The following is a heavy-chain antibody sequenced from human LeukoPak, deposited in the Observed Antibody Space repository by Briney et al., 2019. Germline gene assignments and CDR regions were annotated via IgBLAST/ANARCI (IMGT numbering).Heavy chain of an antibody. V-gene: IGHV3-49*04. Sequence: GGSLRLSCTTSGFTFGDYALTWVRQAPGKGLEWVGFHRSKAYGGTTEYAASVKGRFTISRDDSKSNAYLQMNSLKTEDTAVYYCSRDQTPYYWGQGTLVTVSS. CDR2: HRSKAYGGTT. CDR1: GFTFGDYA. J-gene: IGHJ4*02. CDR3: SRDQTPYY.